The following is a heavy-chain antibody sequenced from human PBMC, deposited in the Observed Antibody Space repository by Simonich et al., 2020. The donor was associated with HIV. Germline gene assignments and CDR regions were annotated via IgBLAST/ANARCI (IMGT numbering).Heavy chain of an antibody. D-gene: IGHD1-20*01. CDR3: ARVLWVITATRGAFDI. J-gene: IGHJ3*02. CDR1: GFTVSSNY. V-gene: IGHV3-53*01. CDR2: IYSGGAT. Sequence: EVQLVESGGGLIQPGGSLRLSCAASGFTVSSNYMSWVRQAPGKGLVGVSVIYSGGATDYADSGKGRFTISRDNSKNTLYLQIHSLRAKDTAVYYCARVLWVITATRGAFDIWGQGTMVTVSS.